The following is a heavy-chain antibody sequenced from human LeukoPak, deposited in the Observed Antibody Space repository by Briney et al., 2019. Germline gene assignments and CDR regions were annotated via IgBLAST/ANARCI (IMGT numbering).Heavy chain of an antibody. CDR3: ASFPWDLRPT. D-gene: IGHD1-26*01. J-gene: IGHJ4*02. CDR2: ITSTSDTI. CDR1: GFPFSTYS. V-gene: IGHV3-48*01. Sequence: PGGSLRLSCVTSGFPFSTYSMNWVRQAPGKGLEWLSYITSTSDTIYYADSVKGRITISRDNAKNSLYLQMNSLRAEDTAVYYCASFPWDLRPTWGQGTLVSVAS.